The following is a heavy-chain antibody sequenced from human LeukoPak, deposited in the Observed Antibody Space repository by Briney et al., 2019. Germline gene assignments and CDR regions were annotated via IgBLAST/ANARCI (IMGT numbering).Heavy chain of an antibody. CDR3: ARDWIGRGQTPYYFDY. D-gene: IGHD2-2*03. J-gene: IGHJ4*02. CDR2: IKQDGSEK. V-gene: IGHV3-7*01. Sequence: GGSLRLSCAASGFTFSNYWMSWVRQAPGKGLEWVANIKQDGSEKYYVDSVKGRFTISRDNAKNSLYLQMSSLRAEDTTVYYCARDWIGRGQTPYYFDYWGQGTLVTVSS. CDR1: GFTFSNYW.